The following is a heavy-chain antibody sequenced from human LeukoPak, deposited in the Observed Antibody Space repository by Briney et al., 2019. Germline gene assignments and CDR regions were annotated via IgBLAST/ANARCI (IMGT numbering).Heavy chain of an antibody. CDR2: ISGSGGST. D-gene: IGHD3-3*01. CDR1: GFPFSSYA. CDR3: AKDGKAGYYDFWSGYSDWYYGMDV. V-gene: IGHV3-23*01. J-gene: IGHJ6*02. Sequence: GGSLRLSCAASGFPFSSYAMSWVRQAPGKGLEWVSAISGSGGSTYYADSVKGRFTISRDNSKNSLYLQMNSLRAEDTALYYCAKDGKAGYYDFWSGYSDWYYGMDVWGQGTTVTVSS.